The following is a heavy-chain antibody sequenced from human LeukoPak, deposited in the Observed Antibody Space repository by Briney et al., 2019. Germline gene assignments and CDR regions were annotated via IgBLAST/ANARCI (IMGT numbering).Heavy chain of an antibody. CDR1: GGSISSYY. D-gene: IGHD3-3*01. Sequence: SETLSLTCTVSGGSISSYYWSWIRQPPGKGLEWIGYIYYSGSTNYNPSLKSRVTISVDTSKNQFSLKLSSVTAADTAVYYCARAGSYDFWSGYYLADYWGQGTPVTVSS. CDR3: ARAGSYDFWSGYYLADY. CDR2: IYYSGST. J-gene: IGHJ4*02. V-gene: IGHV4-59*01.